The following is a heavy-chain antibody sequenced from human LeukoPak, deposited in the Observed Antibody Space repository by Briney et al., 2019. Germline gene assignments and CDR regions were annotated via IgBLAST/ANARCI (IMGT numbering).Heavy chain of an antibody. CDR3: ARVRSHRVAAVYIDY. CDR2: IYYSGST. J-gene: IGHJ4*02. Sequence: SSETLSLTCTVSGGSISSDYWSWIRQPSGKGLEWIGYIYYSGSTNYNPSLKSRVAISVDTSKNQFSLKLSSVTAADTAVYYCARVRSHRVAAVYIDYWGQGTLVTVSS. D-gene: IGHD6-25*01. CDR1: GGSISSDY. V-gene: IGHV4-59*01.